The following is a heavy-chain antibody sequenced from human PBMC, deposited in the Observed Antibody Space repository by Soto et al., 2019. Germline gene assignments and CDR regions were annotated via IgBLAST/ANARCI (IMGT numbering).Heavy chain of an antibody. CDR3: KTGTTNGFDI. Sequence: EVQLVESGGGLVQPGGSLRLSCAASGFTFSSYWMHWVRQAPGKGLVWVSRIKSDGSSTNYADSVKGRFTISRDNAKNTLYLQMNSLRAEDTAVYYGKTGTTNGFDIWGQGTMVTVSS. CDR1: GFTFSSYW. V-gene: IGHV3-74*01. CDR2: IKSDGSST. J-gene: IGHJ3*02. D-gene: IGHD1-1*01.